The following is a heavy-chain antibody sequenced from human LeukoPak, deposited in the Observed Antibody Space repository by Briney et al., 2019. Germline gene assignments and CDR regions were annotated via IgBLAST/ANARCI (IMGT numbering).Heavy chain of an antibody. Sequence: GASVKVSCKASGYTFTSYGISWVRQAPGQGLEWMGWISAYNGNTNYAQKLRGRVTMTTDTSTSTAYMELRSLRSDDTAVYYCASRASPYQRDAFDIWGQGTMVTVSS. J-gene: IGHJ3*02. D-gene: IGHD2-2*01. V-gene: IGHV1-18*01. CDR1: GYTFTSYG. CDR3: ASRASPYQRDAFDI. CDR2: ISAYNGNT.